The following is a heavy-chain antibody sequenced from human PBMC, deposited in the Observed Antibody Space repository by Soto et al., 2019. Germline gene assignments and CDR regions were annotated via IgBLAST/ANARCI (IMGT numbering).Heavy chain of an antibody. D-gene: IGHD3-9*01. V-gene: IGHV2-5*02. CDR3: ARTSDGVYFYWKPPKTTFDF. CDR2: IYWDDDK. CDR1: GFSLSTDGVG. J-gene: IGHJ5*01. Sequence: QITLKESGPTLVKPTQTLTLTCTFSGFSLSTDGVGVGWIRQPPGKALEWLALIYWDDDKHYSPSLKSRLTITKDTSKSQVVLTMTNMDPVDAATYYWARTSDGVYFYWKPPKTTFDFWGQGTLVAVSS.